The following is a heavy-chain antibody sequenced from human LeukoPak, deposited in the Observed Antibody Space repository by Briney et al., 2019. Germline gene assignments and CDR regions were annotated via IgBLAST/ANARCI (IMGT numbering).Heavy chain of an antibody. CDR2: ISGYNGNT. CDR1: GGTFISYA. Sequence: GALVKVSCKASGGTFISYAISWVRQAPGQGLEWMGWISGYNGNTNYEQKFQGRVTMTTDTSTSTAFMELRSLRSDDTAVYYCVRAPPPDSGWWYYFDYWGQGTLVTVSS. V-gene: IGHV1-18*01. D-gene: IGHD6-19*01. J-gene: IGHJ4*02. CDR3: VRAPPPDSGWWYYFDY.